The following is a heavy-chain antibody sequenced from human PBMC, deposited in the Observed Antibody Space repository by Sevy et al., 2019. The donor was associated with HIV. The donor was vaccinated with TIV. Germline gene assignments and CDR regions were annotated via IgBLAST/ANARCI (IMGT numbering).Heavy chain of an antibody. J-gene: IGHJ4*02. D-gene: IGHD6-6*01. Sequence: GGSLRLSCAASGFTFSSYAMSWVRQAPGKGLEWVSAISGSGGSTYYADSVKGRFTISRDNSKNTQYLQMNSLRAEDTAVYHCAKQYLKSTRIAARGALDYWGQGTLVTVSS. CDR3: AKQYLKSTRIAARGALDY. V-gene: IGHV3-23*01. CDR1: GFTFSSYA. CDR2: ISGSGGST.